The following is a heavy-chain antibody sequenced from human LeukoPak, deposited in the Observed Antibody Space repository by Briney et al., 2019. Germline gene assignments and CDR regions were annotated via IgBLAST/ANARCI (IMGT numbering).Heavy chain of an antibody. CDR1: GGTFSSYA. CDR3: ARDPRPSYESGGYYYPGDY. D-gene: IGHD3-22*01. Sequence: GASVKVSCKASGGTFSSYAISWVRQAPGQGLEWMAIINPSGGSTSYAQKFQGRVTMTRDTSTSTVYMELSSLRSEDTAVYYCARDPRPSYESGGYYYPGDYWGQGTLVTVSS. CDR2: INPSGGST. J-gene: IGHJ4*02. V-gene: IGHV1-46*01.